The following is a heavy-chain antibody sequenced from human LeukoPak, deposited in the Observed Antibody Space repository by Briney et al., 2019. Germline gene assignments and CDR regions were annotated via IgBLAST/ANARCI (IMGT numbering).Heavy chain of an antibody. Sequence: PGGSLRLSCAASGFTFSNAWMNWVRQPPGKGLEWIGEIYHSGSTNYNPSLKSRVTISVDKSKNQFSLKLSSVTAADTAVYYCAREIPYGDTKQGYWDPWGQGTLVTVSS. CDR1: GFTFSNAW. D-gene: IGHD4-17*01. CDR3: AREIPYGDTKQGYWDP. CDR2: IYHSGST. J-gene: IGHJ5*02. V-gene: IGHV4-4*02.